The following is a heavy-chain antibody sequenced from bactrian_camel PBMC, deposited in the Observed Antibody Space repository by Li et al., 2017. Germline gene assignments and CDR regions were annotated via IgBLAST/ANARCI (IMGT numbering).Heavy chain of an antibody. CDR1: GYSPAKYA. D-gene: IGHD6*01. J-gene: IGHJ4*01. CDR2: IYTIDQST. V-gene: IGHV3S63*01. CDR3: AAGNPSLYPDSWKTWSEYDV. Sequence: VQLVESGGGSVQVGGSLRLSCAASGYSPAKYAMGWFRQAPGKKREGVGKIYTIDQSTTYADSVKGRFTIAQDNAKNVMYLQMNSLKPEDTAMYYCAAGNPSLYPDSWKTWSEYDVWGQGTQVTVS.